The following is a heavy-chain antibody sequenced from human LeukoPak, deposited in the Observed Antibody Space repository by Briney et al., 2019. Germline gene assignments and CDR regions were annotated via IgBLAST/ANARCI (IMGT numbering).Heavy chain of an antibody. J-gene: IGHJ6*02. D-gene: IGHD6-19*01. CDR3: ARRSQWLVTHATYYGMDV. Sequence: GGSLRLSCAASGFTFSSYWMHWVRQAPGKGLVWVSRINSDGSSTSYADSVKGRFTISRDNAKNTLYLQMNSLRAEDTAVYYCARRSQWLVTHATYYGMDVWGQGTTVTVSS. CDR2: INSDGSST. CDR1: GFTFSSYW. V-gene: IGHV3-74*01.